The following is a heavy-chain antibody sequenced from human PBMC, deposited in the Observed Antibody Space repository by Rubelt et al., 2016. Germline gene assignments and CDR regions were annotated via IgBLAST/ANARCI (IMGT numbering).Heavy chain of an antibody. CDR3: ARDIIHDRITHNDV. J-gene: IGHJ6*02. CDR2: IIPILGIA. CDR1: GGTFSSYA. V-gene: IGHV1-69*09. D-gene: IGHD3-3*01. Sequence: QVQLVQSGAEVKTPGSSVKVSCKASGGTFSSYAISWVRQAPGQGLEGMGRIIPILGIANYAQKFQGRVTITADKSTSTAYMELSSLRSEDTAVYYCARDIIHDRITHNDVWGQGTTVTVSS.